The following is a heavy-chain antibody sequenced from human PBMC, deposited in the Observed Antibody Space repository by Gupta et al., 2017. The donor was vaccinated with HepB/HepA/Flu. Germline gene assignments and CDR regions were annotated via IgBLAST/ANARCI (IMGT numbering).Heavy chain of an antibody. D-gene: IGHD6-6*01. V-gene: IGHV4-4*02. CDR1: GDSISSSTW. CDR2: IYHSGKT. CDR3: ASSEYSTSSQRLGY. Sequence: QMQLQESGPGLVKPSGTLSLTCAVSGDSISSSTWCNWVRQPPGKGLEWIGEIYHSGKTNYNPSLKSRVTISVDKSKNQFSLKLTSVTAADTAVYFCASSEYSTSSQRLGYWGQGTLVTVS. J-gene: IGHJ4*02.